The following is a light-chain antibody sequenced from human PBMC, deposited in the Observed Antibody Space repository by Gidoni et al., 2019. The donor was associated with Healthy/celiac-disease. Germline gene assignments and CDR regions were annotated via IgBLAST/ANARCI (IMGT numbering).Light chain of an antibody. CDR1: QSVSSSY. CDR3: QQYGSSPWT. Sequence: EIVLTQSPGTLSLSPGDRATRSCRASQSVSSSYLAWYQQKPGQAPRLLIYGASSRATGIPDRFSGSGSGTDFTLTISRLEPEDFAVYYCQQYGSSPWTFGQGTQVEIK. CDR2: GAS. J-gene: IGKJ1*01. V-gene: IGKV3-20*01.